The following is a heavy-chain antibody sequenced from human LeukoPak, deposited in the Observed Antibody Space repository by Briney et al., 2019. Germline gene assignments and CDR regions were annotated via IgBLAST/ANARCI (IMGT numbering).Heavy chain of an antibody. V-gene: IGHV3-30*03. J-gene: IGHJ6*03. CDR2: ISYDGSNK. Sequence: GGSLRLSCAASGFSFSSYGMHWVRQAPGKGLEWVAVISYDGSNKYYADSVKGRFTISRDNSKNTLYLQMNSLKTEDTAVYYCTTETLTTFFYYMDVWGKGTTVTVSS. CDR1: GFSFSSYG. D-gene: IGHD3-3*01. CDR3: TTETLTTFFYYMDV.